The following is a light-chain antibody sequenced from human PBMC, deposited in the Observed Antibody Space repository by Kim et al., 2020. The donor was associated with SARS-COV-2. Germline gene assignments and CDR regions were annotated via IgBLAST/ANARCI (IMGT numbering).Light chain of an antibody. Sequence: VSLGPTVRITSQGDSLRSYYATWYQQKPGQAPIYVIYGKNNRPSGIPDLFSGSSSGNTASLTITGTHAGDEADYYCNSRDSNDNVVFGGGTQLTVL. V-gene: IGLV3-19*01. CDR3: NSRDSNDNVV. CDR2: GKN. CDR1: SLRSYY. J-gene: IGLJ2*01.